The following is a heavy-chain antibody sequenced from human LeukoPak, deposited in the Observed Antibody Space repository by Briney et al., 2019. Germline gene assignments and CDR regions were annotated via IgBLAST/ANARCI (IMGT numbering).Heavy chain of an antibody. CDR3: ARDWDVDTAMVPWFDP. Sequence: PSETLSLTCAVYGGSFSGYYWSWIRQPPGKGLEWIGEINHSGSTNYNPSLKSRVTISVDTSKNQFSLKLSSVTAADTAVYYCARDWDVDTAMVPWFDPWGQGTLVTVSS. D-gene: IGHD5-18*01. J-gene: IGHJ5*02. V-gene: IGHV4-34*01. CDR1: GGSFSGYY. CDR2: INHSGST.